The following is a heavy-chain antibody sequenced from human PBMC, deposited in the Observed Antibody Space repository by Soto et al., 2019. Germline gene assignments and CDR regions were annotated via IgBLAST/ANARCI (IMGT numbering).Heavy chain of an antibody. CDR1: GFTFKNAW. D-gene: IGHD3-22*01. V-gene: IGHV3-15*01. J-gene: IGHJ4*02. Sequence: PGGSLRLSCAASGFTFKNAWMNWVRQAPGKGLEWVGHIKSKTDGETTDYAAPAKGRFIISRDDSENTVYLQMDSLKIEDTAVYYCTTDPVTMIVVVPSSGWGQGTLVTVSS. CDR3: TTDPVTMIVVVPSSG. CDR2: IKSKTDGETT.